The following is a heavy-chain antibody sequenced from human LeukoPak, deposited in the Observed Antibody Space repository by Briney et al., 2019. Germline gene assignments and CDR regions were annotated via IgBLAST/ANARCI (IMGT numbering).Heavy chain of an antibody. D-gene: IGHD3-3*01. CDR1: GYTFTAYY. CDR2: INPDRGGT. Sequence: ASVKVSCKASGYTFTAYYTHWVRQAPGQGLEWMGRINPDRGGTNYAQKFQGRVTMTRDTSISTAYMELSSLRSDDTAIYYCARVSGRSGPFEYWGQGTLVTVSS. V-gene: IGHV1-2*06. J-gene: IGHJ4*02. CDR3: ARVSGRSGPFEY.